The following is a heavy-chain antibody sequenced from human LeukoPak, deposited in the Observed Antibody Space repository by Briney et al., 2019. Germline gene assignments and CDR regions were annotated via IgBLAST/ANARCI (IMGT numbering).Heavy chain of an antibody. D-gene: IGHD1-20*01. Sequence: SETLSLTCAVSGGSIRSGDYYWSWARQPPGKGLEWIGHIYYSGNTYYNPSLRSRVAISVDTSKNQFSLKLSSVTAADTAVYYCACVTGLYYFDFWGQGTLVTVSS. CDR3: ACVTGLYYFDF. V-gene: IGHV4-30-4*01. CDR2: IYYSGNT. CDR1: GGSIRSGDYY. J-gene: IGHJ4*02.